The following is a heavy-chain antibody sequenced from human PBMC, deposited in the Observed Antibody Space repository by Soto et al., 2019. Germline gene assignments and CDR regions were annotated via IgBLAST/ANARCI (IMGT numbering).Heavy chain of an antibody. J-gene: IGHJ6*02. D-gene: IGHD3-10*01. V-gene: IGHV4-59*01. CDR3: ARGMRESVHYYSMDV. CDR2: VHYSGST. Sequence: QVQLQESGPGLVKPSETLSLTCTVSGGSISSYYWYWIRQPPGKGLEWIGYVHYSGSTNYNPSLKSRVTLSVDSPKYQFSLKLSSVTAADTAVYYCARGMRESVHYYSMDVWGQGTTVTVSS. CDR1: GGSISSYY.